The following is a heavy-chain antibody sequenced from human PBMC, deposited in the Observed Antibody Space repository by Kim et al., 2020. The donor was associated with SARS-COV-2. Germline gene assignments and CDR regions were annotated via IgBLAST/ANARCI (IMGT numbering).Heavy chain of an antibody. V-gene: IGHV3-21*01. CDR3: LCSGGYGDYGGINYYYYGMDV. D-gene: IGHD4-17*01. Sequence: GGSLRLSCAASGFTFSSYSMNWVRQAPGKGLEWVSSISSSSSYIYYADSVKGRFTISRDNAKNSLYLQMNSLRAEDTAVYYCLCSGGYGDYGGINYYYYGMDVWGQGTTVTVSS. J-gene: IGHJ6*02. CDR1: GFTFSSYS. CDR2: ISSSSSYI.